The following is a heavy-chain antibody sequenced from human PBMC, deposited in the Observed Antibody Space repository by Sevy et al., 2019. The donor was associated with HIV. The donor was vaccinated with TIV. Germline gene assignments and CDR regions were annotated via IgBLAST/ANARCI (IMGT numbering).Heavy chain of an antibody. J-gene: IGHJ4*02. CDR2: ISESGGRT. V-gene: IGHV3-23*01. Sequence: GGSLRLSCAASGLTFTNYAMTWVRQAPGKGLEWVSGISESGGRTYYANSVKGRFTISRDNSKNTLYLQMNSLRAEDTAVYFCAKLVLGYLADVDYWGQGTLVTVSS. D-gene: IGHD3-9*01. CDR1: GLTFTNYA. CDR3: AKLVLGYLADVDY.